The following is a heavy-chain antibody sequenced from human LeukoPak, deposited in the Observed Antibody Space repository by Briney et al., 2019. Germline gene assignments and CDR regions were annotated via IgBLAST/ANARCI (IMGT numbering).Heavy chain of an antibody. D-gene: IGHD6-13*01. Sequence: PSETLSLTCTVSGGSISSYYWSWVRQPAGKGLEWIGRIYTSGSTNYNPSLKSRVTMSVDTSKNQFSLRLSSVTAADTAVYYCASSSWAWVDYWGQGTLVTVSS. J-gene: IGHJ4*02. CDR3: ASSSWAWVDY. CDR1: GGSISSYY. CDR2: IYTSGST. V-gene: IGHV4-4*07.